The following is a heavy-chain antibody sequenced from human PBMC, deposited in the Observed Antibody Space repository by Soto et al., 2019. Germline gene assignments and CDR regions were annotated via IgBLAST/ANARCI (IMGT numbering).Heavy chain of an antibody. CDR3: ARDIVVVPAAILGWFDP. CDR2: IIPIFGTA. CDR1: GGTFSSYA. Sequence: SVKVSCKASGGTFSSYAISWVRQAPGQGLEWMGGIIPIFGTANYAQKFQGRVTITADKSTSTAYMELSSLRSEDTAVYYCARDIVVVPAAILGWFDPWGQGTLVTVSS. J-gene: IGHJ5*02. D-gene: IGHD2-2*01. V-gene: IGHV1-69*06.